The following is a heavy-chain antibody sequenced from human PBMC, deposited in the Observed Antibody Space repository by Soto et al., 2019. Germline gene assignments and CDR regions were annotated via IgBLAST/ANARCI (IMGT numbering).Heavy chain of an antibody. CDR1: GYTFPSYD. D-gene: IGHD3-10*01. J-gene: IGHJ5*02. V-gene: IGHV1-8*01. Sequence: QVQLVQSGAEVKQPGASVKVSCKASGYTFPSYDINWVRQATGQGLEWMGWMSPNSGNTGYAQKFQGRVTMTRNTSISTAYMELSSLRSEYTAVYYCAREHYGNSAWFDPWGQGTLVTVSS. CDR3: AREHYGNSAWFDP. CDR2: MSPNSGNT.